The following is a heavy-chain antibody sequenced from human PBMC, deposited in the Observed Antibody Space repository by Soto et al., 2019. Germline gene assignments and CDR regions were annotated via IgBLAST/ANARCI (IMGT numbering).Heavy chain of an antibody. Sequence: QVQLQQWGAGPLRPLETLSLTCGVSGGSFSGYYWAWIRQSPGKGLEWIGEINDRGSINYNPSLKSRVSFSVETSKNHYSLNLRSVTAADTAVYYCARESHDILTGPPWVWYFDLWGRGTLVTVSS. J-gene: IGHJ2*01. CDR2: INDRGSI. CDR3: ARESHDILTGPPWVWYFDL. D-gene: IGHD3-9*01. V-gene: IGHV4-34*01. CDR1: GGSFSGYY.